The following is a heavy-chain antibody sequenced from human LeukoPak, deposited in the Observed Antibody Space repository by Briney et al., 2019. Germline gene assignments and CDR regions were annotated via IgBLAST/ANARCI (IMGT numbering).Heavy chain of an antibody. Sequence: PGGSLRLSCAASGFTFSNYSINWVRQAPGKGLEWVSSISSSSSYIYYSDSVRGRFTTSRDNAKKSLYLQMNSLRAEDTAVYYCARDRGGTGFWSGYYTGFDYWGQGTLVTVSS. D-gene: IGHD3-3*01. J-gene: IGHJ4*02. CDR3: ARDRGGTGFWSGYYTGFDY. CDR2: ISSSSSYI. CDR1: GFTFSNYS. V-gene: IGHV3-21*01.